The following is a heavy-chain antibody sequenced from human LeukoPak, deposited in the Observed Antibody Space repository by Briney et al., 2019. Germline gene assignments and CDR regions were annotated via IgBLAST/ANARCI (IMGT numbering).Heavy chain of an antibody. CDR1: GFTVNSNY. D-gene: IGHD6-13*01. CDR2: LYNTGNT. V-gene: IGHV3-53*01. Sequence: PGGSLRLSCAASGFTVNSNYLSWVRQAPGKGLEWVSTLYNTGNTYYANSVKGRFSISRDNSKNTLFLQMNSLRAEDTAVYYCARLTPAAGRLYFVDWGSGTLVTVSS. CDR3: ARLTPAAGRLYFVD. J-gene: IGHJ4*02.